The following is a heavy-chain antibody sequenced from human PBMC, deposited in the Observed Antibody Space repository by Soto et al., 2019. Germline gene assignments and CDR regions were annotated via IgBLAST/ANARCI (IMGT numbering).Heavy chain of an antibody. J-gene: IGHJ3*02. CDR1: GFTVRSNY. CDR2: IYADGST. CDR3: TRGPEASRPVGDPFDI. Sequence: EVQLVESGGGLVQPGGSLSLSCAASGFTVRSNYMSWVRQAPGKGLEWVSSIYADGSTYYGDSVKGRFTISRDNSHNTLYRQMTSLRAGDAAVYYCTRGPEASRPVGDPFDIWGQGTLVTVSS. V-gene: IGHV3-66*01. D-gene: IGHD1-26*01.